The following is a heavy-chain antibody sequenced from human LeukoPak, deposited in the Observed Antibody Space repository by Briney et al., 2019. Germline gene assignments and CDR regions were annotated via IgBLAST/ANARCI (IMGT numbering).Heavy chain of an antibody. Sequence: PGGSLSISCAASGFTFSSYTMFWVRQAPGKGLEWVSSISDRSRLIYYADSVKGRFTISRDNAKKSLFVHMHSLRVEDTALYYCAREPHDFHEEDGFDIWGQGTRVTVSS. CDR2: ISDRSRLI. V-gene: IGHV3-21*01. CDR3: AREPHDFHEEDGFDI. D-gene: IGHD5-24*01. CDR1: GFTFSSYT. J-gene: IGHJ3*02.